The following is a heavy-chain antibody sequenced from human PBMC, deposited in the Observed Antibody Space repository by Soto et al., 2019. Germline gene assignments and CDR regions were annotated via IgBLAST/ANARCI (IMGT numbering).Heavy chain of an antibody. Sequence: QVQLVQSGAEVKQPGASVKVSCKTSGYLFNSYGLSWVRQAPGQGLEWMGWISGYNAKTTYEQKFQGRVIMTIDTSTSTDYMELRSLRFDDTAVYYCARDETYSSYFFDYWGQGTLVSVSS. J-gene: IGHJ4*02. CDR1: GYLFNSYG. CDR2: ISGYNAKT. CDR3: ARDETYSSYFFDY. D-gene: IGHD1-26*01. V-gene: IGHV1-18*04.